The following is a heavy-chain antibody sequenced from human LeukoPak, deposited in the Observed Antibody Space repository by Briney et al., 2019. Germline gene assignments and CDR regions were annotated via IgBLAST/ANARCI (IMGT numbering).Heavy chain of an antibody. CDR1: GCDFSSFD. CDR3: ARATPYCSSASCYNY. V-gene: IGHV1-8*01. J-gene: IGHJ4*02. CDR2: VNPNSGNT. D-gene: IGHD2-2*02. Sequence: ASVKVSCKASGCDFSSFDVNWVRQAPGQGLEWMGWVNPNSGNTGYAQKFQGRVAMTRDTSISTAYMELSSLRSEGTAVYYCARATPYCSSASCYNYWGQGTLVTVSS.